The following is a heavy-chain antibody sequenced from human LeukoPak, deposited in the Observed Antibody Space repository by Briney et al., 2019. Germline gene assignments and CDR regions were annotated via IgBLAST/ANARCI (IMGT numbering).Heavy chain of an antibody. D-gene: IGHD2-2*01. CDR1: GDSISSGGYY. J-gene: IGHJ6*04. CDR3: ARVSCSSASCKRYYYYGMDV. V-gene: IGHV4-31*03. CDR2: IYYSGSN. Sequence: SQTLSLTCTVSGDSISSGGYYWRWIRQHPGKGLEWIGYIYYSGSNYYNPSLKSRVTISVDTSKNQFSLKLSSVTAADTAVYYCARVSCSSASCKRYYYYGMDVWGKGTTVTVSS.